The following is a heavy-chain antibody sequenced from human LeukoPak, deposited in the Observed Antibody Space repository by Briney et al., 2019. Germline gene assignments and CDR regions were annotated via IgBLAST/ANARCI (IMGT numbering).Heavy chain of an antibody. CDR3: ARDLAAGLDLNWFDP. J-gene: IGHJ5*02. V-gene: IGHV1-8*03. D-gene: IGHD2-15*01. CDR2: MNPNSGNT. Sequence: GASVKVSCKASGYTFTSYDINWVRQATGQGLEWMGWMNPNSGNTGYAQKFQGRVTITRNTSISTAYMELSSLRSEDTAVYYCARDLAAGLDLNWFDPWGQGTLVTVSS. CDR1: GYTFTSYD.